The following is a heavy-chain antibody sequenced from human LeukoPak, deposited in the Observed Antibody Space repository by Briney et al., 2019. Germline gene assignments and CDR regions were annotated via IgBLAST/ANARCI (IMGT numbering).Heavy chain of an antibody. V-gene: IGHV4-34*09. CDR1: GGSFSGYY. CDR3: ARLTAPYLILDF. D-gene: IGHD3-9*01. CDR2: IYHSGST. Sequence: SETLSLTCAVYGGSFSGYYWSWIRQHPGKGLESIGHIYHSGSTFYNPSLKSRLHISVDTSNNQFSLKLSSVTAADTAVYYCARLTAPYLILDFWGQGTQVTVSS. J-gene: IGHJ4*02.